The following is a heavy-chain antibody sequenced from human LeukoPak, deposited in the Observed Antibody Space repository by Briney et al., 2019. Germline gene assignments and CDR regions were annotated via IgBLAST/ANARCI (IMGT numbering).Heavy chain of an antibody. CDR3: AKEGGGWYSYYFDY. V-gene: IGHV3-30*02. CDR2: IRYDGSNK. J-gene: IGHJ4*02. CDR1: GFTFSSYG. D-gene: IGHD6-19*01. Sequence: GGSLRLSCAASGFTFSSYGMYWVRQAPGKGLEWVAFIRYDGSNKYYADSVKGRFTISRDNSKNTLYLQMNSLRAEDTAVYYCAKEGGGWYSYYFDYWGQGTLVTVSS.